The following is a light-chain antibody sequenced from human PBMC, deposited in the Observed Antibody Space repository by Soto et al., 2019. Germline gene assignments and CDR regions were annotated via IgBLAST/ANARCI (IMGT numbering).Light chain of an antibody. CDR3: QQRSNWPPRFT. CDR2: DAS. J-gene: IGKJ4*01. V-gene: IGKV3-11*01. CDR1: QSVSSY. Sequence: EIVLTRSPATLSLSPGERATLSCRASQSVSSYSAWYQQKPGQAPRLLIYDASNRATGIPARFSGSGSGTDFTLTISSLEPEDFAVYYCQQRSNWPPRFTFGGGTKVDIK.